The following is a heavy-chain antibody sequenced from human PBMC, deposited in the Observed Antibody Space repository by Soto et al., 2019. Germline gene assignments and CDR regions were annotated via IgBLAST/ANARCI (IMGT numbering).Heavy chain of an antibody. Sequence: QDQLVQSGAEVKKPGSSVKVSCKAFGGPFSSHTFSWVRQAPGQGLEWMGRIIPALGTTTYAQKFQGRVTITADESVTTIYMELHSLRTAATAVYYCAIPDFGDSWYFELWGRGTLVTVSS. CDR3: AIPDFGDSWYFEL. J-gene: IGHJ2*01. CDR2: IIPALGTT. D-gene: IGHD4-17*01. V-gene: IGHV1-69*08. CDR1: GGPFSSHT.